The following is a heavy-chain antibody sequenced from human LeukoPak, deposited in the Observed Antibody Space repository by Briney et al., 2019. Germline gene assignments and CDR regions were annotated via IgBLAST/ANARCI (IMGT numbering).Heavy chain of an antibody. J-gene: IGHJ4*02. CDR1: GGTFSSYA. V-gene: IGHV1-69*13. CDR2: IIPIFGTV. CDR3: ARVFRSSGYSFDY. D-gene: IGHD3-22*01. Sequence: ASVKVSCKASGGTFSSYAISWVRQAPGQGLEWMGGIIPIFGTVNYAQKFQGRVTITADESTSTAYMELSSLRSEDTAVYYCARVFRSSGYSFDYWGQGTLVTVSS.